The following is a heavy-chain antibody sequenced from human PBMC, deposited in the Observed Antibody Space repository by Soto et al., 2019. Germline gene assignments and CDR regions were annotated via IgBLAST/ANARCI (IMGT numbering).Heavy chain of an antibody. CDR3: ARDCAYYHLLTGYSDYYYYGMDV. J-gene: IGHJ6*02. CDR1: GGSIRGYD. CDR2: IYYGGST. V-gene: IGHV4-59*01. D-gene: IGHD3-9*01. Sequence: PSGTLSLTCTVSGGSIRGYDWSWIRRPRGKGLEWSGDIYYGGSTNYNPSLKSRVTISVDTSKNQFSLKLSSVTAADTAVYYCARDCAYYHLLTGYSDYYYYGMDVWGQGTPVTVSS.